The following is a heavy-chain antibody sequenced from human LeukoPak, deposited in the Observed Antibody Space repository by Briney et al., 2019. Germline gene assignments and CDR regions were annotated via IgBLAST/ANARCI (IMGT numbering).Heavy chain of an antibody. CDR2: IEADGRNK. Sequence: GRSLRLSCAPSGFTFSTHTMHWVRQAPGKGLEWVAVIEADGRNKFHAESVRGRFTISRDNSRNTLYLQMNSLRAEDTAVYYCAISPYWGQGTLVTVSS. CDR3: AISPY. V-gene: IGHV3-30*04. CDR1: GFTFSTHT. J-gene: IGHJ4*02.